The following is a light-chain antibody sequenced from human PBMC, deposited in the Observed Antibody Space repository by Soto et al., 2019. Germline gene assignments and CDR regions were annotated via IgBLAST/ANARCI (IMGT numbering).Light chain of an antibody. CDR3: CSYIGDQRNV. V-gene: IGLV2-23*01. Sequence: QSALTQPASVSGSPGQSITISCTGTSNDVGGYNLVSWYQQHPGKAPRLIIFEARKRPSGVSNRFSGSKSGNTATLTILGLQAEDEADYYCCSYIGDQRNVFGSGTKLTVL. J-gene: IGLJ1*01. CDR1: SNDVGGYNL. CDR2: EAR.